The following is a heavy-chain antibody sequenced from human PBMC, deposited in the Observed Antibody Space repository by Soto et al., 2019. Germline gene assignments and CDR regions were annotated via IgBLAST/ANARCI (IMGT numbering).Heavy chain of an antibody. J-gene: IGHJ4*02. CDR2: IYHSGST. CDR1: GGSISSGGYS. Sequence: SETLSLTCAVSGGSISSGGYSWSWIRQPPGKGLEWIGYIYHSGSTYYNPSLKSRVTISVDRSKNQFFLKLSSVTAADTAVYFCARGIVVVVAAQHWGQGTLVTVSS. D-gene: IGHD2-15*01. CDR3: ARGIVVVVAAQH. V-gene: IGHV4-30-2*01.